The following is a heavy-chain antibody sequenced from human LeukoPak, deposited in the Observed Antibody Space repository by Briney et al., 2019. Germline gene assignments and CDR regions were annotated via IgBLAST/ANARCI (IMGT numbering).Heavy chain of an antibody. V-gene: IGHV3-23*01. Sequence: GGSLRLSCAASGFSFSSYAMSWVRQAPGKGLEWVSAISGSGGSTYYADSVKGRFTISRDNSKNTLYLQMNSLRAEDTAVYYCAKGDAITMVRGAISYYFDYWGQGTLVTVSS. D-gene: IGHD3-10*01. CDR1: GFSFSSYA. CDR2: ISGSGGST. CDR3: AKGDAITMVRGAISYYFDY. J-gene: IGHJ4*02.